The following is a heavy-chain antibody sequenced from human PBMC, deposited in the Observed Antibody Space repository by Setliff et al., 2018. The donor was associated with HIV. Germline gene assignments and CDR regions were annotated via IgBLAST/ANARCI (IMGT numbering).Heavy chain of an antibody. CDR2: INPNSGGT. D-gene: IGHD6-19*01. Sequence: ASVKVSCKASGYTFTGYYMHWVRQAPGQGLEWMGRINPNSGGTNYAQKLQGRVTMTRDTSISTAYMELSRLRSDDTAVYYCARGVSVAGTEGVDAFDIWGQGTMVTVSS. J-gene: IGHJ3*02. CDR3: ARGVSVAGTEGVDAFDI. V-gene: IGHV1-2*06. CDR1: GYTFTGYY.